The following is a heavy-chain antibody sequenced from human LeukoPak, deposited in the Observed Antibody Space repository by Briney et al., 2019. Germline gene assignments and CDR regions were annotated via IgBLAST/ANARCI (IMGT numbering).Heavy chain of an antibody. J-gene: IGHJ4*02. CDR2: IKSKTDGGTT. V-gene: IGHV3-15*01. CDR1: GFTFTNAW. CDR3: TTRKLVTMVRGVIIAAPSFDY. D-gene: IGHD3-10*01. Sequence: GGSLRLSCGASGFTFTNAWMSWVRQAPGKGLEWVGRIKSKTDGGTTDYAAPVKGIFTISRDDSKDTLYLQMNSLKTEDTAVYYCTTRKLVTMVRGVIIAAPSFDYWGQGTLVTVSS.